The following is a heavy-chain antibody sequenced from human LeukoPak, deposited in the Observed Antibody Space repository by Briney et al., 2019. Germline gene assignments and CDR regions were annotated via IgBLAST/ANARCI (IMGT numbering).Heavy chain of an antibody. J-gene: IGHJ5*02. V-gene: IGHV1-8*01. CDR1: GYTFTSYD. CDR3: ARGLGRYYGSGSYGWFDP. CDR2: MNPNSGNT. D-gene: IGHD3-10*01. Sequence: GASVKVSCKASGYTFTSYDINWVRQATGQGLEWMGWMNPNSGNTGYAQKFQGRVTMTRNTSISTAYMELSSLRSEDTAVYYCARGLGRYYGSGSYGWFDPWGQGTLVTVSS.